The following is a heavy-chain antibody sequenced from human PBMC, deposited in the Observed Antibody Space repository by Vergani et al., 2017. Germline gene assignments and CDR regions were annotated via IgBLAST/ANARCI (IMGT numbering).Heavy chain of an antibody. V-gene: IGHV4-59*01. D-gene: IGHD6-6*01. CDR1: GGSISSYY. CDR2: IYYSGST. CDR3: ARDLGSSYGMDV. Sequence: QVQLQESGPGLVKPSETLSLTCTVSGGSISSYYWSWIRQPPGKGLEWIGYIYYSGSTNYNPSLKSRVTISVDTSKNQFSLKLSSVTAADTAVHYCARDLGSSYGMDVWGQGTTVTVSS. J-gene: IGHJ6*02.